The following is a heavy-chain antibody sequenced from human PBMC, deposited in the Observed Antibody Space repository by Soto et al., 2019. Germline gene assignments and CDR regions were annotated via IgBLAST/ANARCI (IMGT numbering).Heavy chain of an antibody. CDR3: AKDLVMGSSSSSDY. CDR1: GFTFSSYA. CDR2: ISGSGGST. J-gene: IGHJ4*02. Sequence: PGGSLRLSCAASGFTFSSYAMSWVRQAPGKGLEWVSAISGSGGSTYYADSVKGRFTISRDNSKNTLYLQMNSLRAEDTAVYYYAKDLVMGSSSSSDYWGQGTLVTVSS. D-gene: IGHD6-13*01. V-gene: IGHV3-23*01.